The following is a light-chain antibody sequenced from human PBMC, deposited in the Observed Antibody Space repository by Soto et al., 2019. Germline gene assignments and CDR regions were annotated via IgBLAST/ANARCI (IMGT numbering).Light chain of an antibody. CDR1: TSDVGGYNH. V-gene: IGLV2-14*01. CDR3: SSYTNTNTLV. CDR2: DVN. Sequence: QSALIQPASVSESPGQSITISCTGTTSDVGGYNHVSWFQQHPGKVPKLMIYDVNNRPSGVSNRFSGYKSGNTASLTISGLQAEDEDDYYCSSYTNTNTLVFGGGTKLTVL. J-gene: IGLJ2*01.